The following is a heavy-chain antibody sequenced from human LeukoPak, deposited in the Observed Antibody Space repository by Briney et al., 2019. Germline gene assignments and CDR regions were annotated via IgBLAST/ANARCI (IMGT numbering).Heavy chain of an antibody. V-gene: IGHV1-18*01. CDR3: ARGRAAKEGEYYFDY. D-gene: IGHD1-26*01. CDR2: ISAYNGNT. Sequence: ASVKVSCKASGYTFTSYGISWVRQAPGQGLEWMGWISAYNGNTNYAQKLQGRVTMTTDTSTSTAYMELSSLRSEDTAVYYCARGRAAKEGEYYFDYWGQGTLVTVSS. CDR1: GYTFTSYG. J-gene: IGHJ4*02.